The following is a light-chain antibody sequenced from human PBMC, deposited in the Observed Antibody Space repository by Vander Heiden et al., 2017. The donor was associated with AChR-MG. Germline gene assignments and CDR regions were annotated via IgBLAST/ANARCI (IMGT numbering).Light chain of an antibody. J-gene: IGLJ2*01. CDR3: QGWDSSSDHVV. CDR1: NIGSKS. Sequence: SYVLTQPPSVSVAPGKTASITCGGNNIGSKSVHWYQQKPGQAHVLVIYYDSDRPSGIAERFSGSNSGNTATLTISRVEAGDEAEYYCQGWDSSSDHVVFGGGTKLTVL. V-gene: IGLV3-21*04. CDR2: YDS.